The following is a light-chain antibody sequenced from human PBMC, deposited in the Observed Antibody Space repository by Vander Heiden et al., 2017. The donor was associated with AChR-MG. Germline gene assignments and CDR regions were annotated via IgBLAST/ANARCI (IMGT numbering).Light chain of an antibody. CDR1: QSISSW. CDR3: QQYNSYSPLT. CDR2: KAF. V-gene: IGKV1-5*03. J-gene: IGKJ4*01. Sequence: DIQMTQSPSTLSASVGDRVTITCRASQSISSWLAWYQQEPGEGPKLLIYKAFSLERWVPSRFSGSGSGTEFTLTISSLQPDDFATYYCQQYNSYSPLTFGGGTKVEIK.